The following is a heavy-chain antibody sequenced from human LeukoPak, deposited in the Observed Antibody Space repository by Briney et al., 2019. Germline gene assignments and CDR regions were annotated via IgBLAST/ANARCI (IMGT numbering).Heavy chain of an antibody. CDR3: ARGIAVAGHEHFDY. D-gene: IGHD6-19*01. J-gene: IGHJ4*02. CDR2: INPSGGST. CDR1: GYTFTNYP. V-gene: IGHV1-46*01. Sequence: ASVKVSCKASGYTFTNYPINWVRQAPGQGLEWMGIINPSGGSTSYAQQFQGRVAMTRDTSTSTVYMELSSLRSEDTAVYYCARGIAVAGHEHFDYWGQGTLVTVSS.